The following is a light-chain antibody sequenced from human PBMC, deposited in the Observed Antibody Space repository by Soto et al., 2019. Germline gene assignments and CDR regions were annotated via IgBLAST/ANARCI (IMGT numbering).Light chain of an antibody. CDR1: QSVSSSL. J-gene: IGKJ2*01. CDR2: DVS. CDR3: HPYGSSPLP. Sequence: EIVLTQSPGTLSLSPGEGATLSCRASQSVSSSLLAWFQQKPGQAPRLLIHDVSSRATGIPDRFSGSGSGTDFTLSISRLEPEDFAVYYCHPYGSSPLPFGQRTKLEIK. V-gene: IGKV3-20*01.